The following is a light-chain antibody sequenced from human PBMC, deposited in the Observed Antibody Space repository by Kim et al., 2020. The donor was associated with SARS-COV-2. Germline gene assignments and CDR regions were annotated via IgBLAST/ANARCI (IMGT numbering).Light chain of an antibody. V-gene: IGKV1-13*02. CDR2: YAS. CDR1: KVIDSA. Sequence: ASVQDVATTTSRATKVIDSALAWYQQKPGQAPKLLIYYASSLESGVPTRFSGSGSGTDFTLTISSLQPEDFATYYCQQFNSYPVTFGRGTRLEI. CDR3: QQFNSYPVT. J-gene: IGKJ5*01.